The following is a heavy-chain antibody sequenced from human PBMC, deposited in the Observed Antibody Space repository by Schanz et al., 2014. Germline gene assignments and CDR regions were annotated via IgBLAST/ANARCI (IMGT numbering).Heavy chain of an antibody. V-gene: IGHV3-23*01. CDR3: AKDAENTAMITDYFDY. Sequence: EVQLLESGGGLVQPGGSLRLSCEASGFSFGNYGMSWVRQAPGKGLEWVSAISGGGGNTYYADAVRGRFTISRDNSKTTVYLQMNSLRAEDTAVYYCAKDAENTAMITDYFDYWGQGTLVTVSS. CDR2: ISGGGGNT. D-gene: IGHD5-18*01. J-gene: IGHJ4*02. CDR1: GFSFGNYG.